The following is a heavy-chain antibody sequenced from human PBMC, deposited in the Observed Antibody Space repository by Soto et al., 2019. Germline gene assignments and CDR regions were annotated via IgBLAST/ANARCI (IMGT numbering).Heavy chain of an antibody. V-gene: IGHV4-39*01. Sequence: LSLTCTVSGGSISSSSYYWGWIRQPPGKGLEGIGSIYYSGSTYYNPSLKSRVTISVDTSKNQFSLKLSSVTAADTAVYYCARQLLRGYYDSSGPDAFDIWGQGTMVTV. D-gene: IGHD3-22*01. CDR1: GGSISSSSYY. CDR3: ARQLLRGYYDSSGPDAFDI. J-gene: IGHJ3*02. CDR2: IYYSGST.